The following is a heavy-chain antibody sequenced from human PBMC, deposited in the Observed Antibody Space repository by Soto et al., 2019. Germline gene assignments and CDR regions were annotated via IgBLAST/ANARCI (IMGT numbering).Heavy chain of an antibody. CDR3: AKHDSGNYMAS. V-gene: IGHV3-23*01. CDR1: GFTFSNYA. Sequence: EVQVLESGGDLVQPGGSLRLSCVASGFTFSNYAMSWVRQAPGKGLEWVSSISGTGSSTYYADFVKGRFTISRDNSNNSHYVQMNSLRAEKTAVYCCAKHDSGNYMASWGQGTLVTVSS. J-gene: IGHJ4*02. CDR2: ISGTGSST. D-gene: IGHD3-22*01.